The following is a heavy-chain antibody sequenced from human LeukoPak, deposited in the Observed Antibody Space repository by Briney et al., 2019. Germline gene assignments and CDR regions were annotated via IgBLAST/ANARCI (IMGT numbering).Heavy chain of an antibody. CDR3: ARDKLRTPFRGYSNDAFDI. CDR1: GGTFSSYT. CDR2: IIPILGIA. J-gene: IGHJ3*02. V-gene: IGHV1-69*04. D-gene: IGHD3-22*01. Sequence: SVKVSCKASGGTFSSYTISWVRQAPGQGLEWMGRIIPILGIANYAQKFQGRVTITADKSTSTAYMELSCLRSEDTAVYYCARDKLRTPFRGYSNDAFDIWGQGTMVTVSS.